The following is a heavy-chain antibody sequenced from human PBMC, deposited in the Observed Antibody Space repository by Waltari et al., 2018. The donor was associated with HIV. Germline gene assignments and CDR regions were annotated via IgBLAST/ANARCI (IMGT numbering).Heavy chain of an antibody. V-gene: IGHV3-21*01. CDR1: GFTFSSYS. J-gene: IGHJ4*02. Sequence: EVQLVESGGGLVKPGGSLRLSCAASGFTFSSYSMNWVRQAPGKGLEWVSSISRSSSYIYYADSGKGRFTISRDNAKNSLYLQMNSLRAEDTAVYYCARELSFDYWDQGTLVTVSS. CDR3: ARELSFDY. CDR2: ISRSSSYI.